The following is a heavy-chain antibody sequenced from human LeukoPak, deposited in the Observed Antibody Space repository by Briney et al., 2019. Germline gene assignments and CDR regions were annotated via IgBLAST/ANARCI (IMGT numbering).Heavy chain of an antibody. CDR3: ASRRIVGADFDY. CDR2: IYYSGST. D-gene: IGHD1-26*01. CDR1: DGSISSSSYY. V-gene: IGHV4-39*01. J-gene: IGHJ4*02. Sequence: PSETLSLTCTVSDGSISSSSYYWGWIRQPPGKGLEWIGSIYYSGSTYYNPSLKSRVTISVDTSKNQFSLKLSSVTAADTAVYYCASRRIVGADFDYWGQGTLVTVSS.